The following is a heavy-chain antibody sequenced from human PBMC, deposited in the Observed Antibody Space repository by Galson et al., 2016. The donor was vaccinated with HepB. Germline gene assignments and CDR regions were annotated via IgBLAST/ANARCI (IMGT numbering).Heavy chain of an antibody. D-gene: IGHD6-6*01. CDR2: ISSSGDRV. CDR1: GFTFSIYA. J-gene: IGHJ4*02. Sequence: SLRLSCAVSGFTFSIYAMSWVRQAPGKGLEWVSAISSSGDRVYYAYSVKGRFTISRDNSKNTLYLQMNSLRAEDAAVYYCAKDGGPEYGGSSRAAYYCDYWGQGTLVTVSS. CDR3: AKDGGPEYGGSSRAAYYCDY. V-gene: IGHV3-23*01.